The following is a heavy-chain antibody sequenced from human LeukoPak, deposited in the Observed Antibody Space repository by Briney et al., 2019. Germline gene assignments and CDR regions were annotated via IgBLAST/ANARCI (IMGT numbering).Heavy chain of an antibody. J-gene: IGHJ4*02. V-gene: IGHV1-69*13. Sequence: SVKVSCKASGGTFSSYAISWVRQAPGQGLEWMGGIIPIFGTANYAQKFQGRVTITADESTSTAYMELSCLRSEDTAVYYCARGGYYYDSSGYYYWGQGTLVTVSS. CDR1: GGTFSSYA. CDR3: ARGGYYYDSSGYYY. D-gene: IGHD3-22*01. CDR2: IIPIFGTA.